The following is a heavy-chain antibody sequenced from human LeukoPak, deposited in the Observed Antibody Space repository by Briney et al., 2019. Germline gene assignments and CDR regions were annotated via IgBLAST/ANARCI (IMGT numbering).Heavy chain of an antibody. J-gene: IGHJ4*02. D-gene: IGHD1-26*01. CDR1: GGSFSGYY. CDR2: INHSGST. CDR3: ANVGATPDY. V-gene: IGHV4-34*01. Sequence: SETLSLTCAVYGGSFSGYYWSWIRQPPGKGLEWIGEINHSGSTNYNPSLKSRVTISVDTSKNQFSLKLSSVTAADTAVYYCANVGATPDYWGQGTLVTVSS.